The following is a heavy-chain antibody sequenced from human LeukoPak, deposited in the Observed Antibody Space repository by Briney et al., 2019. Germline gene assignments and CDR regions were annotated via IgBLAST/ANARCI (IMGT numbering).Heavy chain of an antibody. Sequence: SQTLSLTCAVSGGSISSGGYSWSWIRQPPGKGLEWIGYIYHSGSTYYNPSLKSRVTISVDTSKNQFSLKLSSVTAADTAVYYCARGYNWNLKKAFNIWGQGTMVTVSS. CDR3: ARGYNWNLKKAFNI. V-gene: IGHV4-30-2*01. CDR1: GGSISSGGYS. J-gene: IGHJ3*02. CDR2: IYHSGST. D-gene: IGHD1-20*01.